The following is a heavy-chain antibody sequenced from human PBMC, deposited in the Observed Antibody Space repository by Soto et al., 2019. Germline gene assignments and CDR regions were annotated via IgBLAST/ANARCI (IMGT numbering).Heavy chain of an antibody. D-gene: IGHD3-22*01. V-gene: IGHV1-69*12. CDR1: GGTFSSYA. Sequence: QVQLVQSGAEVKKPGSSVKVSCKASGGTFSSYAITWVRQAPGQGLEWMGGIIPIFGTANYAQKFQGRVTITADESTSTDYMELSSLRSEDTAVYYWARDRGPSSGYYPYWFDPWGQGTLVTVSS. CDR3: ARDRGPSSGYYPYWFDP. CDR2: IIPIFGTA. J-gene: IGHJ5*02.